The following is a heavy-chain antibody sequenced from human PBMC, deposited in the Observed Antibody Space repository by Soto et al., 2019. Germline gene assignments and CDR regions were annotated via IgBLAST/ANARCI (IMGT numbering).Heavy chain of an antibody. J-gene: IGHJ4*02. V-gene: IGHV3-33*01. CDR3: ERLGSAWSLDY. Sequence: PGGSLRLSCAASGFTFRNSGMHWVRQAPGKGLEWVAVIWYDGSNKYYADSVKGRFTISRDNSKNTVYLQMNSLRVEDTAVYYCERLGSAWSLDYWGQGSRVTVSS. CDR1: GFTFRNSG. CDR2: IWYDGSNK. D-gene: IGHD6-19*01.